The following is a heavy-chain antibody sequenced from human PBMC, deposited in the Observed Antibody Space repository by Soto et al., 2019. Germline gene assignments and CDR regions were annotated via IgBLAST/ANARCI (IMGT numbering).Heavy chain of an antibody. D-gene: IGHD6-19*01. Sequence: GASVKVSCKASTSSFTDYYIHWVRQAPGQGLEWMGWINPNNGATNFAQKFQGRVTMTRDTSISTAYMGLSSLRSDDTAMYYCANIALAGAYDCWGQGTMVTVSS. J-gene: IGHJ4*02. CDR2: INPNNGAT. CDR3: ANIALAGAYDC. CDR1: TSSFTDYY. V-gene: IGHV1-2*02.